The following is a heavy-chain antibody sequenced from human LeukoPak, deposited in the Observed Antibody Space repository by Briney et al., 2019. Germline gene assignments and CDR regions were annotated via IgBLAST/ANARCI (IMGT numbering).Heavy chain of an antibody. CDR3: ARGGSYYDFWSGYYFDY. V-gene: IGHV4-30-2*01. D-gene: IGHD3-3*01. Sequence: PSETLSLTCTVSGGSISSGGYYWSWIRQPPGKGLEWIGYIYHSGSTYYNPSLKSRVTISVDRSKNQFSLKLSSVTAADTAVYYCARGGSYYDFWSGYYFDYWGQGTLVTVSS. CDR1: GGSISSGGYY. CDR2: IYHSGST. J-gene: IGHJ4*02.